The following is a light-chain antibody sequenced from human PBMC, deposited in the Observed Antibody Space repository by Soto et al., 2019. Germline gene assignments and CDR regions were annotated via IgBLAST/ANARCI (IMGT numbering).Light chain of an antibody. J-gene: IGKJ4*01. CDR2: GAY. V-gene: IGKV3-15*01. Sequence: EIVMTQSPATLSVSPGERATLSCRASQSVSSNLGWYQQKPGQAPRLLIYGAYTRATGIPARFSGSGSGTEFTLTISSLQSEDVAVYYCQQYNNWPPLTFGGGTKVEIK. CDR3: QQYNNWPPLT. CDR1: QSVSSN.